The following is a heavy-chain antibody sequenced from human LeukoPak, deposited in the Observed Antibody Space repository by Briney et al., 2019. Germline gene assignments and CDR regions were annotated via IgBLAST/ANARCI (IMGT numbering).Heavy chain of an antibody. D-gene: IGHD3-22*01. CDR2: IYSGGST. J-gene: IGHJ6*03. CDR3: ARENYYYDSSGYYYIYYIDV. V-gene: IGHV3-53*01. Sequence: GGSLRRSCAASEFTVSGNYMSWVRQAPGKGLEWVSVIYSGGSTYYADSVKGRFTISRDNSRNTLYLQMNSLRAEDTAVYYCARENYYYDSSGYYYIYYIDVWGKGTTVTVSS. CDR1: EFTVSGNY.